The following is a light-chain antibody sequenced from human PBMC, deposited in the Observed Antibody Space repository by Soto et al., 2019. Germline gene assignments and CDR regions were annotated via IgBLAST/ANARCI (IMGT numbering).Light chain of an antibody. V-gene: IGKV3-20*01. CDR1: QSVSSSY. J-gene: IGKJ1*01. CDR3: HQYGSSPWT. Sequence: EIVLTQSPGTLSLSPGERATLSCRASQSVSSSYLAWYQQKPGQAPRLLIYGASSSATGIPDRFSGSGSGTDFTLTISRLEPEDCAVYYCHQYGSSPWTFGRGTKVEIK. CDR2: GAS.